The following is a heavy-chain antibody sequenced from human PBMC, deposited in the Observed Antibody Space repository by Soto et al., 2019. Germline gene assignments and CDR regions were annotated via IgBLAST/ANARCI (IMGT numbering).Heavy chain of an antibody. CDR1: GFSFRSFG. Sequence: VGSLRLSCEVSGFSFRSFGMHWVRQAPGKGLEWVTVISHEGSYKHYADSVKGRFTISRDDSRNTLYLQMNSLRAEEDTAIYYCAKEGGYGDRIADDYYYYGMDVWGQGTTVTVSS. V-gene: IGHV3-30*18. CDR2: ISHEGSYK. D-gene: IGHD4-17*01. J-gene: IGHJ6*02. CDR3: AKEGGYGDRIADDYYYYGMDV.